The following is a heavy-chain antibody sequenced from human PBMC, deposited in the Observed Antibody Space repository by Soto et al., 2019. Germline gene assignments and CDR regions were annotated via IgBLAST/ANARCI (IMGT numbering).Heavy chain of an antibody. Sequence: SETLSLTCTVSGGFISSSSYYWGWIRQPPGKGLEWIGNIYYSGSTNYNPSLKSRVTISVDTSKNQFSLKLSSVTAADTAVYYCARVATYYDILTGKVLYYFDYWGQGTLVTVSS. CDR3: ARVATYYDILTGKVLYYFDY. CDR2: IYYSGST. CDR1: GGFISSSSYY. V-gene: IGHV4-39*07. J-gene: IGHJ4*02. D-gene: IGHD3-9*01.